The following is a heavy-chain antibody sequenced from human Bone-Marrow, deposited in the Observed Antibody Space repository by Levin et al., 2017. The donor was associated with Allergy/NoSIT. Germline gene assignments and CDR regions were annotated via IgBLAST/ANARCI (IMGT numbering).Heavy chain of an antibody. Sequence: GESLKISCAASGFTVSSNYMTWVRQAPGKGLEWVSVSYSGGGTFYADSVKDRFIISRDNSKSTLYLQMNSLRAEDTAVYYCATPEVENKRVFGCGMDVWGQGTTVTVSS. CDR3: ATPEVENKRVFGCGMDV. CDR1: GFTVSSNY. D-gene: IGHD3-10*02. J-gene: IGHJ6*02. V-gene: IGHV3-66*04. CDR2: SYSGGGT.